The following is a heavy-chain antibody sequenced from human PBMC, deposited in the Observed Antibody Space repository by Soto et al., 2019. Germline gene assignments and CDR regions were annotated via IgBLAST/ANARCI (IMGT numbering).Heavy chain of an antibody. V-gene: IGHV3-21*01. D-gene: IGHD2-2*01. CDR2: ISSSSSYI. Sequence: VGSLRLSCAASGFTFSSYSMNWVRQAPGKGLEWVSSISSSSSYIYYADSVKGRFTISRDNSKNTLYLQMNSLRAEDTAVYYCAKSGYCSSTSCYRLDVWGQGTTVTVSS. CDR3: AKSGYCSSTSCYRLDV. J-gene: IGHJ6*02. CDR1: GFTFSSYS.